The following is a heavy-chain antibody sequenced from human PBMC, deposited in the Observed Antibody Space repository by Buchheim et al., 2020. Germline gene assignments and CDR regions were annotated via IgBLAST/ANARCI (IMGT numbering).Heavy chain of an antibody. CDR1: GSPFSIYT. Sequence: VQVVESGGGVVQPGRSLRLSCGASGSPFSIYTMNWVRQAPGKGLEWVAVISYDGKNKDYAESVKGRFTISRDNSKHTVDLEMNSLRGDDTAVYYCATNAVAGHEGYWGQGT. CDR2: ISYDGKNK. CDR3: ATNAVAGHEGY. D-gene: IGHD6-19*01. J-gene: IGHJ4*03. V-gene: IGHV3-30*04.